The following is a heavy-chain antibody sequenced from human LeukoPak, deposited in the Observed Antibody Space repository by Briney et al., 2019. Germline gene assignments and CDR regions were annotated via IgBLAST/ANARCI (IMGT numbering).Heavy chain of an antibody. Sequence: SETLSLTCAVSGYSISSGYYWGWIRQPPGKGLEWIGSIYHSESTYYNPSLKSRVTISVDTSKNQFSLKLSSVTAADTAVYYCARHGECSSTSCYEAKNYYYMDVWGKGTTVTVSS. CDR3: ARHGECSSTSCYEAKNYYYMDV. CDR1: GYSISSGYY. V-gene: IGHV4-38-2*01. D-gene: IGHD2-2*03. CDR2: IYHSEST. J-gene: IGHJ6*03.